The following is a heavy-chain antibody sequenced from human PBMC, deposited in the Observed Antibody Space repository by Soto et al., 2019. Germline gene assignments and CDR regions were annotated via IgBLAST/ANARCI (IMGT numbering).Heavy chain of an antibody. CDR3: ASSILDIVVVPAATLYYYYGMDV. CDR2: IYYSGST. D-gene: IGHD2-2*01. V-gene: IGHV4-39*01. CDR1: GGSISSSSYY. J-gene: IGHJ6*02. Sequence: SETMSLTSTVSGGSISSSSYYWGWIRQPPGKGLEWIGSIYYSGSTYYNPSLKSRVTISVDTSKNQFSLKLSSVTAADTAVYYCASSILDIVVVPAATLYYYYGMDVWGQGTTVTVS.